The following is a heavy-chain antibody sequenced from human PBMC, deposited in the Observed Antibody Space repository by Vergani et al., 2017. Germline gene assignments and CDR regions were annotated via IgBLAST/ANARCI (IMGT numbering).Heavy chain of an antibody. V-gene: IGHV4-39*02. CDR3: VRDYXIVTGYYSYYFDN. D-gene: IGHD3-9*01. CDR2: VYFSGAT. J-gene: IGHJ4*02. CDR1: GASINSRHYY. Sequence: QLLLQESGPGLVKPSETLYLTCTVSGASINSRHYYWGWIRQPPGKGPEWIGSVYFSGATYYNPALKSRVTISADTSKNQFSLKLNSVTAADTAVYYCVRDYXIVTGYYSYYFDNWGQGILVTVSS.